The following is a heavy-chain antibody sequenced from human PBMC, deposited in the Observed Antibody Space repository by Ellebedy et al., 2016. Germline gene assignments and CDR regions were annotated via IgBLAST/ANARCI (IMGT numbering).Heavy chain of an antibody. CDR2: INHSGST. CDR3: ARGLRRGYSYGPTDY. V-gene: IGHV4-34*01. J-gene: IGHJ4*02. D-gene: IGHD5-18*01. Sequence: GSLRLSCAVYGGSFSGYYWSWIRQPPGKGLEWIGEINHSGSTNYNTSLKSRVTISVDTSKNQFSLKLSSVTAADTAVYYCARGLRRGYSYGPTDYWGQGTLVTVSS. CDR1: GGSFSGYY.